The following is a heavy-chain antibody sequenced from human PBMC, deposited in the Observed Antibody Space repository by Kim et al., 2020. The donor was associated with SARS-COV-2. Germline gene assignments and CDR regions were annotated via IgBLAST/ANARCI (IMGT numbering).Heavy chain of an antibody. CDR1: GGSISTYY. CDR3: ARSYGRYYNWFDP. J-gene: IGHJ5*02. V-gene: IGHV4-59*08. Sequence: SETLSLTCIVSGGSISTYYWSWIRQPPGKGLEWIGYIHYSGSTNYNPSLKSRVTISVDTSKNQFSLKLSSVTAADTAVYYCARSYGRYYNWFDPWGQGTLVTVSS. CDR2: IHYSGST. D-gene: IGHD2-15*01.